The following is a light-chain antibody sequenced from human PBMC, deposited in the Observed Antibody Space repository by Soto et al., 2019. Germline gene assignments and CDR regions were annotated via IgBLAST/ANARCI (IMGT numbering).Light chain of an antibody. CDR1: SGHSSYI. V-gene: IGLV4-60*02. CDR3: ETWDSNTWV. CDR2: LEGSGSY. Sequence: QSVLTQSSSASASLRSSVKLTCTLSSGHSSYIIAWHQQQPGKAPRYLMKLEGSGSYNKGSGVPDRFSGSSSGADRYLTISNLQFEDEADYYCETWDSNTWVFGGGTQLTVL. J-gene: IGLJ3*02.